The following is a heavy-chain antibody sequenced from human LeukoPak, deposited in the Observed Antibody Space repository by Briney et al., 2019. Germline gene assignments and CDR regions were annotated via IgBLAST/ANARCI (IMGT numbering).Heavy chain of an antibody. CDR1: GGSISSGSYY. CDR3: ASYLMIVVMRSAFDI. J-gene: IGHJ3*02. V-gene: IGHV4-61*02. CDR2: IYTGGST. Sequence: SETLSLTCTVSGGSISSGSYYWSWIRQPAGKGLEWIGRIYTGGSTNYNPSLKSRVTISVDTSKNQFSLKQSSVTAADTVVYYCASYLMIVVMRSAFDIWGQGKMVTVSS. D-gene: IGHD3-22*01.